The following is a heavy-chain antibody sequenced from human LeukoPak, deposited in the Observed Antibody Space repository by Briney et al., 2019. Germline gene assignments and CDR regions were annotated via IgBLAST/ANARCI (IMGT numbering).Heavy chain of an antibody. CDR3: ARLLRAYCSGGSCYSGYYFDY. CDR1: GGSISSYY. Sequence: PSETLSLTCTVSGGSISSYYWSWIRQPPGKGLEWIGYIYYSGSTNYNPSLKSRVTISVDTSKNQFSLKLSSVTAADTAVYYCARLLRAYCSGGSCYSGYYFDYWGQGTLVTVSS. D-gene: IGHD2-15*01. CDR2: IYYSGST. V-gene: IGHV4-59*01. J-gene: IGHJ4*02.